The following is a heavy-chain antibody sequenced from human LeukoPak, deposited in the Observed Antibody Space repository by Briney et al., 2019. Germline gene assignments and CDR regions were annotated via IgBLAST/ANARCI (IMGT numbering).Heavy chain of an antibody. Sequence: ASVKVSCKASGGTFSSYAISWVRQAPGQGLEWMGGIIPIFGTANYAQKFQGRVTITADESTSTAYMELSSLRSEDTAVYYCATNPSNQWLSYYFDYWGQGTLVTVSS. J-gene: IGHJ4*02. D-gene: IGHD6-19*01. CDR1: GGTFSSYA. V-gene: IGHV1-69*13. CDR2: IIPIFGTA. CDR3: ATNPSNQWLSYYFDY.